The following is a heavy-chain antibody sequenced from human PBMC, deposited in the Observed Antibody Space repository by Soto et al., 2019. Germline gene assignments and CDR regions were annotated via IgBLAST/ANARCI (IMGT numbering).Heavy chain of an antibody. V-gene: IGHV1-8*01. CDR3: ARGQEVATNYYYYGMDV. CDR2: MNPNSGST. D-gene: IGHD5-12*01. J-gene: IGHJ6*02. CDR1: GYTFTSYD. Sequence: GASLKVSCKASGYTFTSYDINWVRQATGQGLEWMGWMNPNSGSTGYAQKFQGRVTMTRNTSISTAYMELSSLRSEDTAVYYCARGQEVATNYYYYGMDVWGQGTTVTVSS.